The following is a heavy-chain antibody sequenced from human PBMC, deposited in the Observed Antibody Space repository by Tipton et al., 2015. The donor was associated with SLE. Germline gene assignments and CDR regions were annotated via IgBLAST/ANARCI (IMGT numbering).Heavy chain of an antibody. V-gene: IGHV4-59*11. D-gene: IGHD6-19*01. J-gene: IGHJ4*02. CDR3: ARGGAGTGFDY. CDR2: IYYSGST. CDR1: GGSFSVHY. Sequence: TLSLTCTVYGGSFSVHYWSWSWIRQPPGKGLEWIGYIYYSGSTNYNPSLKSRVTISVDTSKNQFSLKLSSVTAADTAVYYCARGGAGTGFDYWGQGTLVTVSS.